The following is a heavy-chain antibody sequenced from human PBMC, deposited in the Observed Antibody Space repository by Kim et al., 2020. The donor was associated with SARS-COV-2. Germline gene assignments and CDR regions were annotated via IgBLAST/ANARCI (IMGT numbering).Heavy chain of an antibody. CDR1: GFTFASYG. Sequence: GGSLRLSCATSGFTFASYGMNWVRQAPGKGLEWVAFIRHDGDVTYYADSLRGRFTISRDNGDHIVHLEMTGLRVEDTAVYYCAREGSTKLNYADYWGQGTLVTVSS. V-gene: IGHV3-30*02. D-gene: IGHD1-7*01. J-gene: IGHJ4*02. CDR2: IRHDGDVT. CDR3: AREGSTKLNYADY.